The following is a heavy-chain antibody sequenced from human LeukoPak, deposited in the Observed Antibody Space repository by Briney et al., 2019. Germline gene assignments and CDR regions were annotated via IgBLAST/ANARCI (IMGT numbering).Heavy chain of an antibody. D-gene: IGHD5-18*01. CDR1: GFTYSSYG. V-gene: IGHV3-30*02. Sequence: GGSLRLSCAASGFTYSSYGMHWVRQAPGKGLEWVAFIRYDGSNKYYADSVKGRFTISRDNSKNTLYLQMNSLRAEDTAVYYCARDRKWLRWFDPWGQGTLVTVSS. CDR2: IRYDGSNK. CDR3: ARDRKWLRWFDP. J-gene: IGHJ5*02.